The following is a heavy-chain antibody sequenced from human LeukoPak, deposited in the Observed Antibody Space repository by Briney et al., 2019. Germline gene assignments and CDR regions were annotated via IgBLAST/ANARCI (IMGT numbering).Heavy chain of an antibody. Sequence: GASVKVSCKASGYTFTGYYMHWVRQAPGQGLEWMGRINPNSGGTNYAQKFQGRVTMTRDTSISTAYMELSSLRSEDTAVYYCAVHCSSTSCLQGRFDYWGQGTLVTVSS. V-gene: IGHV1-2*06. CDR1: GYTFTGYY. CDR2: INPNSGGT. J-gene: IGHJ4*02. D-gene: IGHD2-2*01. CDR3: AVHCSSTSCLQGRFDY.